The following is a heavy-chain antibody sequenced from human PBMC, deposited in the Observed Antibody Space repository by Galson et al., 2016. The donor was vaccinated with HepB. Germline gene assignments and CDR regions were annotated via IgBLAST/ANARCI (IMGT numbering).Heavy chain of an antibody. D-gene: IGHD2-21*02. Sequence: SCKASGYTFSSYYMHWVRQAPGQGLEWMGIINPSGGSTSYAQKFQGRVTMTRDTSTNTVYMELSSLRSEDTAVYYCAREVVVTGTFDYWGQGTLVTVSS. CDR1: GYTFSSYY. CDR3: AREVVVTGTFDY. V-gene: IGHV1-46*01. J-gene: IGHJ4*02. CDR2: INPSGGST.